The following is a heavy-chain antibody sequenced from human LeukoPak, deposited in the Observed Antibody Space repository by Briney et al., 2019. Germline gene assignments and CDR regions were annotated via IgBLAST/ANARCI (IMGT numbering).Heavy chain of an antibody. CDR3: ARDGRNYDILTGYYYYYYYGMDV. Sequence: GASVKVSCKASGGTFSSYAISWVRQAPGQGLEWMGGIIPIFGTANYAQKFQGRVTITADESTSTAYMELSSLRSEDTAVYYCARDGRNYDILTGYYYYYYYGMDVWGQGTTVTVSS. CDR1: GGTFSSYA. J-gene: IGHJ6*02. D-gene: IGHD3-9*01. V-gene: IGHV1-69*13. CDR2: IIPIFGTA.